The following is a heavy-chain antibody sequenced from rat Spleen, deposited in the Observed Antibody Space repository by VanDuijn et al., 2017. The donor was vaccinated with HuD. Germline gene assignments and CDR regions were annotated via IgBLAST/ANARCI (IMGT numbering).Heavy chain of an antibody. V-gene: IGHV5-31*01. CDR3: TTGPPAYDGSYYYGMDA. Sequence: EVELVESGGGLVQPGRSLTLSCVASGFAFNNYWMTWIRQVPGKGLEWVASIINTGGTTYYPDSVKGRFTISRDSAKSTLYLQMDSLRSEDTATYYCTTGPPAYDGSYYYGMDAWGQGASVTVSS. J-gene: IGHJ4*01. CDR2: IINTGGTT. CDR1: GFAFNNYW. D-gene: IGHD1-12*02.